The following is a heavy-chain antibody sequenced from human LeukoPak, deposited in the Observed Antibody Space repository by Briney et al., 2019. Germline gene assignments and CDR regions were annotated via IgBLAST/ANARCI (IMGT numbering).Heavy chain of an antibody. Sequence: GASVKVSCKASGYTFPDYYIHRVRQAPGQGLEWIGFINPNSGGTHYAQKFQGRVTVTRDTSINTVYMEMIRLRSDDTAVYYCARKGRIYGDYDYWGRGTLVIVSS. V-gene: IGHV1-2*02. D-gene: IGHD4-17*01. J-gene: IGHJ4*02. CDR1: GYTFPDYY. CDR3: ARKGRIYGDYDY. CDR2: INPNSGGT.